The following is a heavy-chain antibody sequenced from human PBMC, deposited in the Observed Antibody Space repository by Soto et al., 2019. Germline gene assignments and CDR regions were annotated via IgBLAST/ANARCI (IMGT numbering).Heavy chain of an antibody. J-gene: IGHJ6*02. Sequence: QVHLVESGGGVVQPGRSLRLSCAASGSTFSRNGMHWVRQAPGKGLEWVAVIWYDGSEKYYADSVKGRFTISRDNSKNTLYLQINSLRAEHTAVYYCARDRPAVAGKYYYYYGLDVWGQGTTVTVSS. CDR2: IWYDGSEK. CDR3: ARDRPAVAGKYYYYYGLDV. D-gene: IGHD6-19*01. CDR1: GSTFSRNG. V-gene: IGHV3-33*01.